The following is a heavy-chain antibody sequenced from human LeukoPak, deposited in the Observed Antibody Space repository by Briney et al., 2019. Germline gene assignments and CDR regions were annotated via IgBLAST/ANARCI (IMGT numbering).Heavy chain of an antibody. CDR1: GFTFSSYA. V-gene: IGHV3-23*01. D-gene: IGHD6-13*01. CDR3: VQSTAWYRSSWYLIY. Sequence: GGSLRLSCAASGFTFSSYAMSWVRQAPGKGLEWVSAISGSGGSTYYADSVKGRFSISRDNSRDTLNLQMNSLRAEDTAIYYCVQSTAWYRSSWYLIYWGQGILVTVSS. J-gene: IGHJ4*02. CDR2: ISGSGGST.